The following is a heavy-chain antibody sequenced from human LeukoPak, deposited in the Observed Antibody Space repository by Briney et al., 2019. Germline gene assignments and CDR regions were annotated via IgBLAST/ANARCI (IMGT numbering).Heavy chain of an antibody. CDR2: INPSGGST. Sequence: ASVTVSCKTSGYTFTSYYIHWVRQAPGQGLEWMGIINPSGGSTSYAQKFQGRVTMTRDTSTSTVYMYLSSLRSEDTAVYYCARDSLYGVVDYWGQGTLVTVSS. V-gene: IGHV1-46*01. CDR3: ARDSLYGVVDY. CDR1: GYTFTSYY. J-gene: IGHJ4*02. D-gene: IGHD4-17*01.